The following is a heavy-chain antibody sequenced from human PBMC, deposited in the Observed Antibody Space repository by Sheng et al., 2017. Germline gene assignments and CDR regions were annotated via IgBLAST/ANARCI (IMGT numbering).Heavy chain of an antibody. CDR3: TRGDLQGYSSANLIKY. CDR2: IIPILGIT. V-gene: IGHV1-69*04. D-gene: IGHD6-25*01. Sequence: QVQLVQSGAELKKPGSSVKVSCEASGDTFNNNAINWVRQAPGHGLEWLGRIIPILGITNSAQKFQDRVTITADKSTTIAYMELSSLTFDDTAVYYCTRGDLQGYSSANLIKYWGPGTLVTVSS. CDR1: GDTFNNNA. J-gene: IGHJ4*02.